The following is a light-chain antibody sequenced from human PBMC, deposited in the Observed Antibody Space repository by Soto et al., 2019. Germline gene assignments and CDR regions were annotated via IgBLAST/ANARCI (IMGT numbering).Light chain of an antibody. Sequence: QSALTQPASVSGSPGQSITISCTGTSSNIGARVDVHWYQHLPGLAPKLLIYANNIRPSGVPDRFSGSKSGSSASLAISGLQAEDEGDYYCQSYDSSLSGSYAFGTGTKLTVL. J-gene: IGLJ1*01. CDR3: QSYDSSLSGSYA. CDR2: ANN. CDR1: SSNIGARVD. V-gene: IGLV1-40*01.